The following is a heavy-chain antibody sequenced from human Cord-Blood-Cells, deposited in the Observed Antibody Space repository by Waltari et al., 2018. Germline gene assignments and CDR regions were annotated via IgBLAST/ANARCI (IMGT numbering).Heavy chain of an antibody. D-gene: IGHD6-19*01. CDR3: ARDTRAGVTYDY. J-gene: IGHJ4*02. V-gene: IGHV3-48*03. Sequence: EVQLVESGGGLVQPGGSLRLSCAASGFPFSSYEMTWVRQAPGKGLEWVSYISSSGSTIYYADSVKGRFTISRDNAKNSLYLQMNSLRAEDTAVYYCARDTRAGVTYDYWGQGTLVTVSS. CDR2: ISSSGSTI. CDR1: GFPFSSYE.